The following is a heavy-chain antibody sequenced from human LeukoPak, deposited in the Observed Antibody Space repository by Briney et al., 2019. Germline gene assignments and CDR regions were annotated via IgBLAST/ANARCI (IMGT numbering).Heavy chain of an antibody. V-gene: IGHV4-59*01. CDR1: GGSISSYY. CDR2: IYYSGST. CDR3: ARSWSSSWYRSNWFDP. D-gene: IGHD6-13*01. J-gene: IGHJ5*02. Sequence: SEPLSLTCTVSGGSISSYYWSWIRQPPGKGLEWIGYIYYSGSTNYNPSLKSRVTISVDTSKNQFSLKLSSVTAADTAVYYCARSWSSSWYRSNWFDPWGQGTLVTVSS.